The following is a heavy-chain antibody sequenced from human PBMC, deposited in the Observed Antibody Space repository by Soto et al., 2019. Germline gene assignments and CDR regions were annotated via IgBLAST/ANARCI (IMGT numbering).Heavy chain of an antibody. CDR3: ARRPFYSYGLDV. Sequence: SETLSLTCTVSGGSITTAGYSWSWIRQPPGKALEWIGYVYHTGNAYPKPSLKSRVTISLDRSKNQFSLKMTSVTAADTALYYCARRPFYSYGLDVWGQGTTVTVSS. CDR1: GGSITTAGYS. D-gene: IGHD2-21*01. J-gene: IGHJ6*02. V-gene: IGHV4-30-2*01. CDR2: VYHTGNA.